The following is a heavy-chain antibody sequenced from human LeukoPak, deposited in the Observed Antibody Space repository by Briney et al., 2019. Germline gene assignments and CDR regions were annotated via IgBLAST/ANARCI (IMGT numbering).Heavy chain of an antibody. CDR3: AKAGSGWEVFDY. D-gene: IGHD6-19*01. CDR1: GFTFNIYS. Sequence: SGGSLRLSCAASGFTFNIYSMNWVRQAPGKGLEWVSSISGTSNYIYYADSVKGRFTISRDNAKNSLYLHMNSLRPEDTAVYYCAKAGSGWEVFDYWGQGTLVTVSS. V-gene: IGHV3-21*01. J-gene: IGHJ4*02. CDR2: ISGTSNYI.